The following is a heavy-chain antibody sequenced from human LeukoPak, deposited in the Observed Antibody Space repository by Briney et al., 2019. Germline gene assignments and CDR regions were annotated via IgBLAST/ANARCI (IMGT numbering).Heavy chain of an antibody. V-gene: IGHV3-23*01. Sequence: PGGSLRLSCAASGFTFSSYAMTWVRQAPGKGLEWVSGISGSGSTYYADSVKGRFTISRDNSKNTLYLQMNGLRAEDTAVYYCAKDFVGTTPDAFDIWGQGTMVTVSS. CDR3: AKDFVGTTPDAFDI. CDR1: GFTFSSYA. CDR2: ISGSGST. D-gene: IGHD1-26*01. J-gene: IGHJ3*02.